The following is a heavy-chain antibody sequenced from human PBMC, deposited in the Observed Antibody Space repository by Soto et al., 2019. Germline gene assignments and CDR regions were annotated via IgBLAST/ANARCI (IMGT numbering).Heavy chain of an antibody. CDR1: GGSFKSGRYC. CDR3: ARDFAYFDS. J-gene: IGHJ4*02. CDR2: VYHTERT. V-gene: IGHV4-61*01. D-gene: IGHD3-3*01. Sequence: AETLSLTCTVSGGSFKSGRYCWGWTRQPPGKGWEGIGYVYHTERTRYNPSLKRRVSLTMDTSKTQFSLNLGAVTAAATAVYFCARDFAYFDSWGQGTLVTVSS.